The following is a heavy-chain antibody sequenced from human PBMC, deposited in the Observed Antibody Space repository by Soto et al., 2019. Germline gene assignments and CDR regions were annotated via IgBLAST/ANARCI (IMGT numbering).Heavy chain of an antibody. CDR3: AREIMPLTNDWYFDL. J-gene: IGHJ2*01. CDR2: IFDSGST. V-gene: IGHV4-30-4*01. CDR1: GGSISGGVHS. Sequence: QVQLQESGPGLVKPSETLSLTCTVSGGSISGGVHSWSWIRQPPGKGLEWIGLIFDSGSTYYNPSITSRLTISVDTSKCQFSVRLSSVSAAATAVYYCAREIMPLTNDWYFDLWCRGTLVTVSS. D-gene: IGHD2-8*01.